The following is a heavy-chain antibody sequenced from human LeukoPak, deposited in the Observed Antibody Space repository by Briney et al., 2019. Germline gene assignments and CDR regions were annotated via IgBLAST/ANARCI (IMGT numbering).Heavy chain of an antibody. J-gene: IGHJ4*02. D-gene: IGHD2-21*01. CDR1: GGTFSSYA. Sequence: SVKVSCKASGGTFSSYAISWVRQAPGQGLGWMGGIIPIFGTANYAQKFQGRVTITADESTSTAYMELSSLRSEDTAVYYCARAVVVFLGWYYFDYWGQGTLVTVSS. CDR2: IIPIFGTA. V-gene: IGHV1-69*13. CDR3: ARAVVVFLGWYYFDY.